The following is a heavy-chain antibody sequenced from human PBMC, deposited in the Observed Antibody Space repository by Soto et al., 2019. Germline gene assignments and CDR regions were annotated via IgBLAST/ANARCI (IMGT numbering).Heavy chain of an antibody. Sequence: GGSLRLSCAASGFTFSSYGMHWVRQAPGKGLEWVAVISYDGNNKYYADSVKGRFTISRDNSKNTLYLQMNSLRAEDTAVYYCAKSPKRVYYDSSGYYFGIDYWGQGTLVTVSS. D-gene: IGHD3-22*01. CDR2: ISYDGNNK. CDR3: AKSPKRVYYDSSGYYFGIDY. J-gene: IGHJ4*02. CDR1: GFTFSSYG. V-gene: IGHV3-30*18.